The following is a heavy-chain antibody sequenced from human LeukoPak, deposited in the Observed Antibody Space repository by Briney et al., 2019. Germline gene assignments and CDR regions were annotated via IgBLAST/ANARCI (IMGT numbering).Heavy chain of an antibody. CDR2: ISGSGGST. D-gene: IGHD5-18*01. J-gene: IGHJ4*02. V-gene: IGHV3-23*01. CDR3: AKAGDGYGYFLGYFDY. CDR1: GFTFSSYA. Sequence: PGGSLRLSCAASGFTFSSYAMSWVRQAPGKGLEWVSAISGSGGSTYYADSVKGRFTISRDNSKDTLYLQMNSLRAEDTAVYYCAKAGDGYGYFLGYFDYWGQGTLVTVSS.